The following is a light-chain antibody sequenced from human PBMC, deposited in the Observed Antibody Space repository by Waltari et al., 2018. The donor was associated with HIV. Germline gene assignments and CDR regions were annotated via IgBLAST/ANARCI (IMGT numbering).Light chain of an antibody. J-gene: IGLJ3*02. Sequence: QTVVTQEPSFSVSPGGTVTLTCGLSSGSVSTSYYPSWYQQTPGQAPRPLFSSTNTRSSGVPDRFSGSSLGNKAALTITGAQADDESDYYCVLYMGSGIWVFGGGTKLTVL. CDR2: STN. CDR1: SGSVSTSYY. CDR3: VLYMGSGIWV. V-gene: IGLV8-61*01.